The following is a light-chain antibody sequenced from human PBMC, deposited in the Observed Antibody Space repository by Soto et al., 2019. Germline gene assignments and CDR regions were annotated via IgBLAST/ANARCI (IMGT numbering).Light chain of an antibody. Sequence: EIVMTQSPATLSVSPGERATLSCRASQSVSSYLAWYQQKPGQAPRLLIYDASNRATGIPARFSGSGSGTEFTLTISSLQSEDFATYYCQKYDSDPRTFGQGTKVDIK. J-gene: IGKJ1*01. CDR2: DAS. V-gene: IGKV3D-15*01. CDR3: QKYDSDPRT. CDR1: QSVSSY.